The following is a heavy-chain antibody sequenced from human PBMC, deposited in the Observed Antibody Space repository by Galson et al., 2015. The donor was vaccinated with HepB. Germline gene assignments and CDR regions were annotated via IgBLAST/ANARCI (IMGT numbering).Heavy chain of an antibody. D-gene: IGHD3-3*01. Sequence: SLRLSCAASGFTFSSYSMNWVRQAPGKGLEWVSSISSSSSYIYYADSVKGRFTISRDNAKNSLYLQMNSLRAEDTAVYYCARDLYDFWSGYYTHWFDPWGQGTLVTVSS. CDR1: GFTFSSYS. CDR2: ISSSSSYI. CDR3: ARDLYDFWSGYYTHWFDP. V-gene: IGHV3-21*01. J-gene: IGHJ5*02.